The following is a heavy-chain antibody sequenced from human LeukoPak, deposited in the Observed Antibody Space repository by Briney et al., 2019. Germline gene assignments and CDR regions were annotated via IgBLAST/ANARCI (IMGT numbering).Heavy chain of an antibody. V-gene: IGHV1-8*01. CDR3: ARGQAFHAYYYGSGISMDV. J-gene: IGHJ6*03. Sequence: ASVKVSCKXSGYIFTSYDINWVRQATGQGLEWMGWMNPNSGNTGYAQKFQGRVTMTRNTSISTAYMELSSLRSEDTAVYYCARGQAFHAYYYGSGISMDVWGKGTTVTVSS. CDR1: GYIFTSYD. D-gene: IGHD3-10*01. CDR2: MNPNSGNT.